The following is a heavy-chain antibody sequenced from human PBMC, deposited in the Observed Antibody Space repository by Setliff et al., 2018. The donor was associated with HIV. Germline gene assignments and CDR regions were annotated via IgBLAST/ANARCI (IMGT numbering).Heavy chain of an antibody. J-gene: IGHJ4*02. CDR3: ARGKGGLVGPAEFDY. CDR2: INHTGNT. D-gene: IGHD1-26*01. V-gene: IGHV4-34*01. CDR1: GGSFSGYH. Sequence: SETLSLTCAVYGGSFSGYHWNWIRQFPGKGLEWIGEINHTGNTQYNPSLKSRVTMSEETSKNQFSLKLKFVTAADTAIYFCARGKGGLVGPAEFDYWGPGTLVTVSS.